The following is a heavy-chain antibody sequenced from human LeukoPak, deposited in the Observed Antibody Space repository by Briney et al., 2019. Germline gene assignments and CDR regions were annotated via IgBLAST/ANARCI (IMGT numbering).Heavy chain of an antibody. CDR3: AKGYYADYGDH. CDR1: GVTFSSYG. CDR2: ISYDGSNK. J-gene: IGHJ4*02. D-gene: IGHD4-17*01. Sequence: GRSLRLSCPASGVTFSSYGRHWVGQAGGKGLEGVAVISYDGSNKYYADSVKGRFTISRDNSKNTLYLQMNSLRVEDTAVYYCAKGYYADYGDHWGQGTLVTVSS. V-gene: IGHV3-30*18.